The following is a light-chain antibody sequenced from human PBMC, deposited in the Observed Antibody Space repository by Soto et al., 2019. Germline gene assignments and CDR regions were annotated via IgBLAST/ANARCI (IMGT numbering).Light chain of an antibody. CDR1: QDISDY. CDR3: QQLNSYPLT. CDR2: AAS. V-gene: IGKV1-9*01. J-gene: IGKJ4*01. Sequence: DIQLTQSPSFLSASVGDRVTIHCRASQDISDYLAWYQQRPGKAPKLLIYAASTLQSGVPSRFSGSGSGTEFTLTISSLQPEDFATYSCQQLNSYPLTFGGGTKVDIK.